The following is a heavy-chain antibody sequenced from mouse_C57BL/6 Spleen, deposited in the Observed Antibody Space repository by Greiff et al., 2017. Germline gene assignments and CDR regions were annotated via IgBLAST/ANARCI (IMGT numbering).Heavy chain of an antibody. CDR2: IYPGSGST. Sequence: QVQLQQPGAELVKPGASVKLSCKASGYTFTSYWITWVKQRPGQGLEWIGDIYPGSGSTNYNEKFKSKATLTVDTSSSTAYMQLSSLTSEDSAVYYGARGGAAQSRYAMDYWGQGTSVTVSS. V-gene: IGHV1-55*01. D-gene: IGHD3-2*02. CDR3: ARGGAAQSRYAMDY. J-gene: IGHJ4*01. CDR1: GYTFTSYW.